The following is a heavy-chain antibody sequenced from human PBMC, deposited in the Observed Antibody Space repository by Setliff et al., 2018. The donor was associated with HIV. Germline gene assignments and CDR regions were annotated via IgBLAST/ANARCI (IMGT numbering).Heavy chain of an antibody. Sequence: PSETLSLTCAVSGGSISSSNWWSWVRQPPGKGLEWIGEIYHSGSTNYNPSLKSRVTISVDKSKNQFSLKLSSVTAADTAVYYCARDVMEYFGNYFDYWGQGALVTVSS. J-gene: IGHJ4*02. V-gene: IGHV4-4*02. CDR1: GGSISSSNW. CDR2: IYHSGST. D-gene: IGHD3-3*01. CDR3: ARDVMEYFGNYFDY.